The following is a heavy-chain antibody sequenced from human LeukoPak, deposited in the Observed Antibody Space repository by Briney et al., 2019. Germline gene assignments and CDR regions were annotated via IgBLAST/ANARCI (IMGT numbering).Heavy chain of an antibody. CDR1: GYTFTNYY. CDR2: INPSGGGT. CDR3: ARRSGWI. V-gene: IGHV1-46*01. Sequence: ASVKVSCKASGYTFTNYYMHWVRQAPGQGLEWMGTINPSGGGTSYSPKFQGRVTMTTDTSTSTVYMELISLRSEDTAAYYCARRSGWIWGQGSLVTVSS. D-gene: IGHD6-19*01. J-gene: IGHJ4*02.